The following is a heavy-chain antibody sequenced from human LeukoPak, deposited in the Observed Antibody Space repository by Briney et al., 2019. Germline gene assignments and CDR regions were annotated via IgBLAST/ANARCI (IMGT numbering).Heavy chain of an antibody. Sequence: ASVKVSCTASGYTFTSYYMHWVRQAPGQGLEWMGIINPSGGSTSYAQNFQGRVTMTRDTSTSTVYMELSSLRSEDTAVYYCARGDFDSSGYYGYFDYWGQGTLVTVSS. CDR3: ARGDFDSSGYYGYFDY. V-gene: IGHV1-46*01. J-gene: IGHJ4*02. D-gene: IGHD3-22*01. CDR2: INPSGGST. CDR1: GYTFTSYY.